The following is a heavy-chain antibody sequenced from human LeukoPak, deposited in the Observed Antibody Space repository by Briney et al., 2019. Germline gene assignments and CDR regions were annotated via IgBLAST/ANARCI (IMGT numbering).Heavy chain of an antibody. V-gene: IGHV4-4*07. CDR3: VTDRSGSYDY. CDR2: IYTSGGT. D-gene: IGHD1-26*01. Sequence: SETLSLTCSVSGASISSFYWSWIRQPAGKGLEWIGRIYTSGGTNYNPSLKSRVTMSIDTSKNQFSLKLYSVTAADTAVYYCVTDRSGSYDYWGQGILVTVSS. CDR1: GASISSFY. J-gene: IGHJ4*02.